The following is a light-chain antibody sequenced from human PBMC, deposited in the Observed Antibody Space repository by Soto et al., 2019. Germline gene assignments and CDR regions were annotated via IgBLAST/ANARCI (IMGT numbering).Light chain of an antibody. CDR1: QSVSSSY. CDR2: GAS. CDR3: QQYGSSPT. Sequence: EIGLTQSPVTLSCSPGEIATLSCRASQSVSSSYLAWYQQKPGQAPRLLIYGASSRATGIPDRFSGSGSGTDFTLTISRLETEDFAVYYCQQYGSSPTFGQGTKVDIK. J-gene: IGKJ1*01. V-gene: IGKV3-20*01.